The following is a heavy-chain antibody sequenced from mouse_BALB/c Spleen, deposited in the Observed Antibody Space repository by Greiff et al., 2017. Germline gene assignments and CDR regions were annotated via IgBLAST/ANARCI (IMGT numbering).Heavy chain of an antibody. CDR1: GFNIKDYY. D-gene: IGHD1-1*01. CDR3: ARGVRYFYAMDY. Sequence: VQLKQSGAELVRPGALVKLSCKASGFNIKDYYMHWVKQRPEQGLEWIGWIDPENGNTIYDPKFQGKASITADTSSNTAYLQLSSLTSEDTAVYYCARGVRYFYAMDYWGQGTSVTVSS. CDR2: IDPENGNT. J-gene: IGHJ4*01. V-gene: IGHV14-1*02.